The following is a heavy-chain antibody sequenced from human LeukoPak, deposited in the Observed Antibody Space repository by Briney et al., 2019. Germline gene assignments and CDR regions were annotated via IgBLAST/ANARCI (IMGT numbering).Heavy chain of an antibody. CDR1: GFTLSSYA. J-gene: IGHJ4*02. CDR3: AKAPVTTCRGAFCYPFDY. CDR2: ISDTGNT. V-gene: IGHV3-23*01. Sequence: TGGSLRLSCAASGFTLSSYAMSWVRQAPGKGLEWVPAISDTGNTYHADSVKGRFTISRDSSKNTLFLQMNRLRPEDAAVYYCAKAPVTTCRGAFCYPFDYWGLGTLVTVSS. D-gene: IGHD2-15*01.